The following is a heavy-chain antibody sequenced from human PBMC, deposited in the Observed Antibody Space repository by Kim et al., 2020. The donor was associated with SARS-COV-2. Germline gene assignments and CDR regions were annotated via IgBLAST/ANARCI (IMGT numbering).Heavy chain of an antibody. CDR2: ISSSSSYI. CDR3: ARGEWDYGGDDWYFDL. Sequence: GGSLRLSCAASGFTFSSYSMNWVRQAPGKGLEWVSSISSSSSYIYYADSVKGRFTISRDNAKNSLYLQMNSLRAEDTAVYYCARGEWDYGGDDWYFDLWGRGTLVTVSS. D-gene: IGHD4-17*01. CDR1: GFTFSSYS. V-gene: IGHV3-21*01. J-gene: IGHJ2*01.